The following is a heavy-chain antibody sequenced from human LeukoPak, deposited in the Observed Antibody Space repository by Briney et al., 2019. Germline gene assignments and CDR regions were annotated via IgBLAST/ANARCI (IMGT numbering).Heavy chain of an antibody. J-gene: IGHJ3*02. CDR1: GYTFTGYY. CDR2: INPNSGSI. D-gene: IGHD5-18*01. Sequence: ASVKVSCKASGYTFTGYYMHWVRQAPGQGLEWMGWINPNSGSINYAQKFQGRVTMTRDTSISTAYMELSRLRSDDTAVYYCARYTAMTDDAFDIWGQGTMVTVSS. CDR3: ARYTAMTDDAFDI. V-gene: IGHV1-2*02.